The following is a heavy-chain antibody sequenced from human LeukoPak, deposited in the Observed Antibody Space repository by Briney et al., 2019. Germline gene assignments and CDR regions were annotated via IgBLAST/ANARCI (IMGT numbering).Heavy chain of an antibody. J-gene: IGHJ4*02. CDR2: ISSSGSTI. Sequence: PGGSLRLSCAASGFTFSSYEMNWVRQAPGKGLEGVSYISSSGSTIYYADSVKGRFTISRDNAKNSLYLQMNSLRDEDTAVYYCARDRGGSSWYYFDYWGQGTLVTVSS. V-gene: IGHV3-48*03. D-gene: IGHD6-13*01. CDR3: ARDRGGSSWYYFDY. CDR1: GFTFSSYE.